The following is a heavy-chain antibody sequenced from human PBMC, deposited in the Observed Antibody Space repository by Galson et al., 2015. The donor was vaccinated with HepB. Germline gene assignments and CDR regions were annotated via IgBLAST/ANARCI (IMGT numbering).Heavy chain of an antibody. D-gene: IGHD2-2*01. Sequence: SVKVSCKASGFTFTSSAMQWVRQARGQRLEWIGWIVVGSGNTNYAQKFQERVTITRDMSTSTAYMELSSLRSEDTAVYYCAADSNPDYYYGMDVWGQGTTVTVSS. CDR3: AADSNPDYYYGMDV. J-gene: IGHJ6*02. V-gene: IGHV1-58*02. CDR2: IVVGSGNT. CDR1: GFTFTSSA.